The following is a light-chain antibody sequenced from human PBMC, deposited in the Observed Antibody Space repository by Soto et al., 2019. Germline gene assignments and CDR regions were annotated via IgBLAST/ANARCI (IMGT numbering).Light chain of an antibody. CDR1: QSISNF. V-gene: IGKV3-11*01. J-gene: IGKJ1*01. Sequence: EIVLTQSPATLSLSPGERATLSCRASQSISNFLAWYQQKPGQAPRLLIYDASNRATGIPARFSGSGSGTDFTLTISSLEPEDFAVYYCQQRSNWPPWTFGQRTKVDIK. CDR2: DAS. CDR3: QQRSNWPPWT.